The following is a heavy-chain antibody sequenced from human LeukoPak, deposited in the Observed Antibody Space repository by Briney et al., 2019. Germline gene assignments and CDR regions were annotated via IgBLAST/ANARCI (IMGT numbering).Heavy chain of an antibody. J-gene: IGHJ5*02. V-gene: IGHV4-59*01. D-gene: IGHD4-17*01. Sequence: SETLSLTCTVSGGSISSYYWSWIRQAPGKGLEWIGYIYYSGSTNYNPSLKSRVTISVDTSKNQFSLKLRSVTAADTAVYYCARDKGDYGDYYWFDPWGQGTLVTVSS. CDR2: IYYSGST. CDR3: ARDKGDYGDYYWFDP. CDR1: GGSISSYY.